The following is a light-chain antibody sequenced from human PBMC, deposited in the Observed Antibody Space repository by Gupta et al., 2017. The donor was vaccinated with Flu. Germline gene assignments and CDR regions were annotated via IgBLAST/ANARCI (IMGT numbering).Light chain of an antibody. J-gene: IGLJ3*02. CDR2: NTN. CDR3: HLWDSSSDYGV. Sequence: GHPARATRTGDDIRSNSAGWYQQRPGQAPGVVVYNTNKRPSGTPAQFSGSHSASTATLTISRVEAEDEADYYCHLWDSSSDYGVLGGGTKLTVL. CDR1: DIRSNS. V-gene: IGLV3-21*02.